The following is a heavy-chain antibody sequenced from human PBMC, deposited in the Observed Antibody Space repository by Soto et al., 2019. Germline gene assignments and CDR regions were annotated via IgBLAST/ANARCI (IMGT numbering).Heavy chain of an antibody. CDR3: ARDPQYCSSTSCYAYYYYYMDV. CDR2: INPSGGST. V-gene: IGHV1-46*03. J-gene: IGHJ6*03. CDR1: GYTFTSYY. Sequence: ASVKLSCKASGYTFTSYYMHWVRQAPGQGLEWMGIINPSGGSTSYAQKFQGRVTMTRDTSTSTVYMELSSLRSEDTAVYYCARDPQYCSSTSCYAYYYYYMDVWGKGTTVTVSS. D-gene: IGHD2-2*01.